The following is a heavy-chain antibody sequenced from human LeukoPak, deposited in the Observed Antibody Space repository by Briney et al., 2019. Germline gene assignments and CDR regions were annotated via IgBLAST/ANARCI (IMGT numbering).Heavy chain of an antibody. J-gene: IGHJ4*02. CDR3: VKDNEAGGSPFDR. V-gene: IGHV3-64D*06. D-gene: IGHD1-1*01. Sequence: GGSLRLSCSASGFILRSHAMHWVRQAPGTGLEYVSRISDNGGSTYYADSVKGRFTISRDNSKNTLYLQMSSLRAVDTAVYYCVKDNEAGGSPFDRWGQGTLVTVSS. CDR1: GFILRSHA. CDR2: ISDNGGST.